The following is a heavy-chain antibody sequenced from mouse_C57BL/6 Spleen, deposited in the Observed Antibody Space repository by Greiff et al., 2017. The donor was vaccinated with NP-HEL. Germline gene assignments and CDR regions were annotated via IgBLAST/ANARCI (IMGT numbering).Heavy chain of an antibody. V-gene: IGHV1-26*01. CDR2: INPNNGGT. CDR1: GYTFTDYY. Sequence: VQLQQSGPELVKPGASVKISCKASGYTFTDYYMNWVKQSHGKSLEWIGDINPNNGGTSYNQKFKGKATLTVDKSSSTAYMELRSLTSEDSAVYYCANGSRGFDYWGQGTTLTVSS. J-gene: IGHJ2*01. CDR3: ANGSRGFDY. D-gene: IGHD1-1*01.